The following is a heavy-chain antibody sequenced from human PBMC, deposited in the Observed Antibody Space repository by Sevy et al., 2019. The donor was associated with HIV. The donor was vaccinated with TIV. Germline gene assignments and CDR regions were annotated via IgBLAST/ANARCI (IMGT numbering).Heavy chain of an antibody. CDR3: ARDTSGGYYDSSGYNFDY. CDR2: ISSSSSTI. V-gene: IGHV3-48*02. J-gene: IGHJ4*02. D-gene: IGHD3-22*01. Sequence: GGSLRLSCAASGFTFSSYSMNWARQAPGKGLEWVSYISSSSSTIYYADSVKGRFTISRDNAKNSLYLQMNSLRDEDTAVYYCARDTSGGYYDSSGYNFDYWGQGTLVTVSS. CDR1: GFTFSSYS.